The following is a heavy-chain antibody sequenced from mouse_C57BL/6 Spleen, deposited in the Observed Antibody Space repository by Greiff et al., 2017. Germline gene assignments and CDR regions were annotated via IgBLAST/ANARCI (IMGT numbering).Heavy chain of an antibody. CDR2: IYPGDGDT. Sequence: LVESGAELVKPGASVKISCKASGYAFSSYWMHWVKQRPGKGLEWIGQIYPGDGDTNYNGKFKGKATLTADKSSSTAYMQLSSLTSEDSAVYFCARSGYYSNSDFAYWGQGTLVTVSA. CDR3: ARSGYYSNSDFAY. CDR1: GYAFSSYW. J-gene: IGHJ3*01. D-gene: IGHD2-5*01. V-gene: IGHV1-80*01.